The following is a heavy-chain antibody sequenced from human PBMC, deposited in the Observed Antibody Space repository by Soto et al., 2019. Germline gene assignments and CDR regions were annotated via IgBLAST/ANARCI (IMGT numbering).Heavy chain of an antibody. J-gene: IGHJ4*02. CDR1: GFAFSDYP. Sequence: EVHLLESGGGVVQPGKSLKISCATSGFAFSDYPMTWVRQPPGQGLEWVSGISASGEKPYYADSVKGRFTTSRDNSKNPLSLQIDCLRVEDTGIYYCAKLEWLEFGGDYWGQGTLVTVSS. CDR2: ISASGEKP. CDR3: AKLEWLEFGGDY. V-gene: IGHV3-23*01. D-gene: IGHD6-19*01.